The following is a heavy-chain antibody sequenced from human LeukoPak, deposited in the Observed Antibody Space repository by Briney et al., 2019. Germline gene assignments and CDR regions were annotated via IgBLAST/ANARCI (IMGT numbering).Heavy chain of an antibody. J-gene: IGHJ4*02. V-gene: IGHV3-7*01. CDR2: IKQDGSEK. Sequence: GGSLRLSCAASGFTFSSHWMSWVRQAPGKGLEWVANIKQDGSEKYYVDSVKGRFTISRDNAKNSLYLQMNSLRAEDTAVYYCAKRWLPLQLDYFDYWGQGTLVTVSS. CDR3: AKRWLPLQLDYFDY. D-gene: IGHD5-24*01. CDR1: GFTFSSHW.